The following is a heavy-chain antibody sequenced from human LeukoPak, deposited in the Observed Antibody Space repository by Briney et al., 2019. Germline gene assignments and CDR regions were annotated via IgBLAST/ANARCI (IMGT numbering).Heavy chain of an antibody. CDR1: GGSFSGYY. CDR3: ARVSLSGGISDY. V-gene: IGHV4-34*01. J-gene: IGHJ4*02. CDR2: INHSGST. Sequence: SETLSLTCAVYGGSFSGYYWSWIRQPPGKGLEWIGEINHSGSTNYNPSLKSRVTISVDTSKNQFSLKLSSVTAADTAVYYCARVSLSGGISDYWGQGTLVTVSS. D-gene: IGHD3-10*01.